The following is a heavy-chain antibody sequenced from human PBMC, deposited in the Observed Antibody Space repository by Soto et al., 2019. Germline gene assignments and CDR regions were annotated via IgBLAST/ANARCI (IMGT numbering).Heavy chain of an antibody. CDR1: GFSFSNYA. V-gene: IGHV3-23*01. CDR3: ARGVQLWLFAFDI. D-gene: IGHD5-18*01. Sequence: PGGSLSLSCAASGFSFSNYAMNWVRQAPGKGLEWVSGISGGGGGTYYADSVKGRFIISRDNAKNSLYLQMNSLRAEDTAVYYCARGVQLWLFAFDIWGLRTMVTVSS. J-gene: IGHJ3*02. CDR2: ISGGGGGT.